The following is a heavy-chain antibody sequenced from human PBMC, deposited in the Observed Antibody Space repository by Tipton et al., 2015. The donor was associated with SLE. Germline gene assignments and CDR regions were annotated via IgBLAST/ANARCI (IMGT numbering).Heavy chain of an antibody. CDR3: AKDLDSSGDYGLDSQDFHH. J-gene: IGHJ1*01. Sequence: SLRLSCAASGFTFSTYAMSWVRQAPRKGLEWVSTISYSGSGTHYADSVKGRFTISRDNSKNILSLQMNSLGGDDTGIYYCAKDLDSSGDYGLDSQDFHHWGQGTLVTVS. CDR1: GFTFSTYA. V-gene: IGHV3-23*01. D-gene: IGHD4/OR15-4a*01. CDR2: ISYSGSGT.